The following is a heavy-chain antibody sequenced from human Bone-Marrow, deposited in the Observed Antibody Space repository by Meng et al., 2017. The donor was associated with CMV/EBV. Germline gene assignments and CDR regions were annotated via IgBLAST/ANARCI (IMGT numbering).Heavy chain of an antibody. CDR2: ISGVGART. Sequence: GESLKISCVSSGFSFSDYAMTWVRQAPGKGLEWVSIISGVGARTRYASSVRARFTITRDNSKTTLYLEMNSLRAYDTAVYYCAPRPILYSSLDYWGQGTLVTVSS. V-gene: IGHV3-23*01. J-gene: IGHJ4*02. D-gene: IGHD6-19*01. CDR1: GFSFSDYA. CDR3: APRPILYSSLDY.